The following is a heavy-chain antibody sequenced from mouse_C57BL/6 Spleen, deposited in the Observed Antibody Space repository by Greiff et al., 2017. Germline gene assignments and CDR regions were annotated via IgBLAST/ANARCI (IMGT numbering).Heavy chain of an antibody. CDR2: IYPGDGDT. CDR1: GYAFSSYW. V-gene: IGHV1-80*01. J-gene: IGHJ2*01. D-gene: IGHD2-12*01. Sequence: QVQLKESGAELVKPGASVKISCKASGYAFSSYWMNWVKQRPGKGLEWIGQIYPGDGDTNHNGKFKGKATLVADKSSSAAYMQLSSLTSADSAVYFGARRGVRYSCYFGFWGQGTTLTVSS. CDR3: ARRGVRYSCYFGF.